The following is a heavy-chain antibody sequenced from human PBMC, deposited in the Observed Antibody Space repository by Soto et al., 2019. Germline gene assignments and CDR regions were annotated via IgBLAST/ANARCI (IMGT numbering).Heavy chain of an antibody. V-gene: IGHV4-59*01. CDR2: IYYSGST. Sequence: ASETLSLTCTVSGGSISSYYWSWIRQPPGKGLEWIGYIYYSGSTNYNPSLKSRVTISVDTSKNQFSLKLSSVTAADTAVYYCARGKTYYYDSSGYYSSIYFDYWGQGTLVTVSS. CDR3: ARGKTYYYDSSGYYSSIYFDY. D-gene: IGHD3-22*01. J-gene: IGHJ4*02. CDR1: GGSISSYY.